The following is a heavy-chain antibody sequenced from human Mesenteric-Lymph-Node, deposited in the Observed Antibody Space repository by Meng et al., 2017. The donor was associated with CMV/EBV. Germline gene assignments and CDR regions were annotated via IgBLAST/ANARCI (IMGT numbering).Heavy chain of an antibody. Sequence: SGDYFWSWIRQPPGKGLEWIGYISYSGNTNYNVSLKSRVTILVDTSKNQFSLRLTSVTASDTAVYYCARGRGDRGGRWGDSRPPFYYWGQGTLVTVSS. J-gene: IGHJ4*02. CDR2: ISYSGNT. CDR1: SGDYF. D-gene: IGHD1-26*01. V-gene: IGHV4-61*08. CDR3: ARGRGDRGGRWGDSRPPFYY.